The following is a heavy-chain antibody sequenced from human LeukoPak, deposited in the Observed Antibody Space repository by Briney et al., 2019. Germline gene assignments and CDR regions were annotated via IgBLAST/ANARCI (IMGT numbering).Heavy chain of an antibody. CDR2: IYPGDSDT. J-gene: IGHJ5*02. CDR3: ARQYCSRTSCHGNWFDP. V-gene: IGHV5-51*01. Sequence: GESLKISCKGSGYSFTSYWIGWVRQMPGKGLEWMGIIYPGDSDTRYSPSFQGQVTISADKSISTAYLQWSSLKASDTAMYYCARQYCSRTSCHGNWFDPWGQGTLVTVSS. CDR1: GYSFTSYW. D-gene: IGHD2-2*01.